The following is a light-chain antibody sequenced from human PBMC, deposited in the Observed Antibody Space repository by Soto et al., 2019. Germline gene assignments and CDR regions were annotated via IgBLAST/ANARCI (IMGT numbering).Light chain of an antibody. J-gene: IGKJ4*01. V-gene: IGKV1-12*01. Sequence: DIQLNPSPSSVSASVGDRVTITGRASQGISSWLAWYQQTPGNAPKLLLYTAYTLQSGVPSRFSGRGPVTAFALACNRREHEDLVTCYCQHAVSFPLPVGGGTKLET. CDR2: TAY. CDR1: QGISSW. CDR3: QHAVSFPLP.